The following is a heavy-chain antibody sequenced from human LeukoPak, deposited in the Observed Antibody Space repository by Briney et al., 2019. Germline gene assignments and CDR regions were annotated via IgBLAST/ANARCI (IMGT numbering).Heavy chain of an antibody. Sequence: ASVKASCTASGYTFTGYYMHWVRQAPGQGLEWMGRINPNSGGTNYAQKFQGRVTMTRDTSISTAYMELSRLRSDDTAVYYCARDVVPEANWFDPWGQGTLVTVSS. CDR1: GYTFTGYY. J-gene: IGHJ5*02. V-gene: IGHV1-2*06. CDR3: ARDVVPEANWFDP. CDR2: INPNSGGT. D-gene: IGHD2-2*01.